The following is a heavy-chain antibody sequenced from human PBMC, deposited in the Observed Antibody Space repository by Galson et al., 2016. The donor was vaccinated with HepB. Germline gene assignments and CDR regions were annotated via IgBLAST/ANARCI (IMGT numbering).Heavy chain of an antibody. Sequence: SLRLSCAASGFSFSTYPMHWVRRAPGKGPEWVAVISYDDGSEKYYADSVKGRFSISRDNSKNILSLQMNSLRPDDAAVYYCARIPGFFDWLRGGYGMDVWGQGTTVTVSS. CDR3: ARIPGFFDWLRGGYGMDV. J-gene: IGHJ6*02. CDR2: ISYDDGSEK. CDR1: GFSFSTYP. D-gene: IGHD3-9*01. V-gene: IGHV3-30-3*01.